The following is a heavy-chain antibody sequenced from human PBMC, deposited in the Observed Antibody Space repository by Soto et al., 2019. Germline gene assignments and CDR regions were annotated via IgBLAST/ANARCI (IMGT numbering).Heavy chain of an antibody. CDR1: GFTFSSYA. CDR3: AKGAVSYDYIWGSYTYIVY. J-gene: IGHJ4*02. D-gene: IGHD3-16*01. CDR2: ISGSGGST. V-gene: IGHV3-23*01. Sequence: GESLKISCAASGFTFSSYAMSWVRQAPGKGLEWVSAISGSGGSTYYADSVKGRFTISRDNSKNTLYLQMNSLRAEDTAVYYCAKGAVSYDYIWGSYTYIVYWGQGTLVTVSS.